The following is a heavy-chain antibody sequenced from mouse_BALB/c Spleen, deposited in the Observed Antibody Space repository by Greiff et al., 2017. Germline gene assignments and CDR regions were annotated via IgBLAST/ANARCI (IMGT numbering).Heavy chain of an antibody. CDR2: ILPGSGST. V-gene: IGHV1-9*01. CDR1: GYTFSSYW. CDR3: ARKGGNWGAMDY. J-gene: IGHJ4*01. D-gene: IGHD4-1*01. Sequence: QVQLQQSGAELMKPGASVKISCKATGYTFSSYWIEWVKQRPGHGLEWIGEILPGSGSTNYNEKFKGKATFTADTSSNTAYMQLSSLTSEDSAVYYCARKGGNWGAMDYWGQGTSVTVSA.